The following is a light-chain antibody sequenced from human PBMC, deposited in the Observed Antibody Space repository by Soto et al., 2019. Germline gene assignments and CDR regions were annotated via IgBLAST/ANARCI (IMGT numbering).Light chain of an antibody. Sequence: EIVLTQSPGTLSLSPGERATLSCSASQSLSSSYLAWYQQKPGQAPRLLIYDASSRATGIPDRFSGSGSGTYFTSTISRLEPEDFAVYYCQQYGSSPRTFGQGTKVEIK. CDR3: QQYGSSPRT. V-gene: IGKV3-20*01. CDR1: QSLSSSY. J-gene: IGKJ1*01. CDR2: DAS.